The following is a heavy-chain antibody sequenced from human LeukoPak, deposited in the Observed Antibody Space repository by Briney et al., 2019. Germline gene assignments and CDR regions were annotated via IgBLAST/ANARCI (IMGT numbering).Heavy chain of an antibody. CDR3: ARRSSYYYGSGSYPY. Sequence: GGSLRLSCTASGFTFSTSSMNWVRQAPGKGLEWVSSISSGSSYRYYADSVKGRFTISRDNAKNSLYLQMNSLRAEDTAVYYCARRSSYYYGSGSYPYWGQGTLVTVSS. CDR1: GFTFSTSS. CDR2: ISSGSSYR. J-gene: IGHJ4*02. V-gene: IGHV3-21*01. D-gene: IGHD3-10*01.